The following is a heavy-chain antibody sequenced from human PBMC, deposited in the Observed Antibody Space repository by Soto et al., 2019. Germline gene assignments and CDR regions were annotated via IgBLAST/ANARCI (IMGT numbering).Heavy chain of an antibody. CDR2: IIPILGIA. D-gene: IGHD5-12*01. CDR3: ARDSGYDFGMDV. V-gene: IGHV1-69*08. J-gene: IGHJ6*02. CDR1: GGTFSSYT. Sequence: QVQLVQSGAEVKKPGFSVKVSCKASGGTFSSYTISWVRQAPGQGLEWMGRIIPILGIANYAQKFQGRVTITADKSTSTAYMELSSLRSEDTAVYYCARDSGYDFGMDVWGQGTTVTVSS.